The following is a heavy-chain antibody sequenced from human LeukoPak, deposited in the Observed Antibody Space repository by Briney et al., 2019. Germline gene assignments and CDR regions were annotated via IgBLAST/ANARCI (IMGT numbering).Heavy chain of an antibody. V-gene: IGHV4-34*01. Sequence: KPSETLSLTCAVYGGSFSGYYWSWIRQPPGKGLEWIGEINHSGSTNYNPSLKSRVTISVDTSKNQFSLKLSSVTAADTAVYYCARRAIAVAGTVRSGFDYWGQGTLVTVSS. D-gene: IGHD6-19*01. CDR3: ARRAIAVAGTVRSGFDY. J-gene: IGHJ4*02. CDR1: GGSFSGYY. CDR2: INHSGST.